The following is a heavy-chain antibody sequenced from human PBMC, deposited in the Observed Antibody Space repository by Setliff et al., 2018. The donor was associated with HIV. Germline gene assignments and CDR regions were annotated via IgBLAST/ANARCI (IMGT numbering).Heavy chain of an antibody. D-gene: IGHD3-3*01. CDR3: ARGSRQLTIFGVVFKTNYYFMDV. V-gene: IGHV4-34*01. CDR1: GGSMSSYY. J-gene: IGHJ6*03. Sequence: SETLSLTCTVSGGSMSSYYWSWIRQPPGKGLEWIGEINHDRTTNYNPSLKSRVTISVDTSKNQFSLTLNSVTAADTAVYYCARGSRQLTIFGVVFKTNYYFMDVWGKGTAVTVSS. CDR2: INHDRTT.